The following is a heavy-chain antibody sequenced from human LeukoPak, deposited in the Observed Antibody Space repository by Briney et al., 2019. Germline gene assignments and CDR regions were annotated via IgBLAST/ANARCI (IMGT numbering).Heavy chain of an antibody. CDR3: ARDRVSAPYYFDY. J-gene: IGHJ4*02. CDR2: INSNSYYI. CDR1: GFTFSTYR. Sequence: PGGSLRLSCAASGFTFSTYRMNWVRQAPGKGLEWLSAINSNSYYIYYADSVKGRFTISRDNDNDSLFLQMNSLRAEDSGVYYCARDRVSAPYYFDYWGQGTLVTVSS. D-gene: IGHD5/OR15-5a*01. V-gene: IGHV3-21*01.